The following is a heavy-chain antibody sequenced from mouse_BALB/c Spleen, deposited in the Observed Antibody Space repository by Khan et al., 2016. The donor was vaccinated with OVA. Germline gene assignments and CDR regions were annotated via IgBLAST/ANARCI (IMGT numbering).Heavy chain of an antibody. V-gene: IGHV1-20*02. CDR3: TRIYRSDFDY. J-gene: IGHJ2*01. CDR2: INPHIGET. D-gene: IGHD1-1*01. Sequence: VQLKQSGPELVRPGASVKISCKASGYSFTGYFVNWVMQSHGKSLEWIGRINPHIGETFYNQRFKDKATLTADESSSTAHMELRSLASEDSAVYYCTRIYRSDFDYWGQGTTLTVSS. CDR1: GYSFTGYF.